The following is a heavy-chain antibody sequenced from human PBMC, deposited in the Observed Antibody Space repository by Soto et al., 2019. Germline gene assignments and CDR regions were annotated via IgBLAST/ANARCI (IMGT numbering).Heavy chain of an antibody. V-gene: IGHV4-59*08. Sequence: QVQLQESGPGLVKPSETLSLTCTVSGGSISSYYWSWIRQPPGKGLEWIGYIYYSGSTNYNPSLKSRVTISVDTSKNQFSLKRSSVTAADTAVYYCARHQGYCSGGSCYLLYWGQGTLVTVSS. D-gene: IGHD2-15*01. CDR3: ARHQGYCSGGSCYLLY. J-gene: IGHJ4*02. CDR1: GGSISSYY. CDR2: IYYSGST.